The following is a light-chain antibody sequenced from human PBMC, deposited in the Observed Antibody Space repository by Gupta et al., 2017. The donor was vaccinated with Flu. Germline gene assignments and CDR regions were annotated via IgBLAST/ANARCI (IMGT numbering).Light chain of an antibody. J-gene: IGKJ1*01. CDR3: RQYLQTS. Sequence: DIVMTQSSLSLPVTTGEPASISCRPSQSLLHSNGYKYLDWDLQKPVQSPQLMIYLSANRASGGSARFSGSGPGTDFTLKSGRAEGEDVVAYDARQYLQTSFGRGTKVEIK. CDR2: LSA. V-gene: IGKV2-28*01. CDR1: QSLLHSNGYKY.